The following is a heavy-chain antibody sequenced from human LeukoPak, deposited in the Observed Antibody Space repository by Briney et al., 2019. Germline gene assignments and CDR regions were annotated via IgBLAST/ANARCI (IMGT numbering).Heavy chain of an antibody. V-gene: IGHV3-20*04. Sequence: PGGSLRLSCAASGFTFDDYAMSWGRQAPGKGLEWVSFINWNGGSTAYGDSVKGRFTISRDNAKNSLYLQMDSLRADDTAFYYCARDSTRGLDYWGQGTLVTVSS. CDR1: GFTFDDYA. CDR3: ARDSTRGLDY. D-gene: IGHD4-17*01. CDR2: INWNGGST. J-gene: IGHJ4*02.